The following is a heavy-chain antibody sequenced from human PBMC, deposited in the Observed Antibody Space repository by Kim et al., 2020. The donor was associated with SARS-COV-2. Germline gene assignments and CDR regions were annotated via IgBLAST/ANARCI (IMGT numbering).Heavy chain of an antibody. Sequence: GGSLRLSCAASGFTFSSFAMSWVRQAPGKGLVRISLITGSGGTTYYADSVKGRFTISRDNSKNTLYLQMNSLRAEATAVYYCAKAAGSGYGSSYFDYWGQGTLVTVSS. CDR1: GFTFSSFA. D-gene: IGHD3-22*01. CDR2: ITGSGGTT. CDR3: AKAAGSGYGSSYFDY. J-gene: IGHJ4*02. V-gene: IGHV3-23*01.